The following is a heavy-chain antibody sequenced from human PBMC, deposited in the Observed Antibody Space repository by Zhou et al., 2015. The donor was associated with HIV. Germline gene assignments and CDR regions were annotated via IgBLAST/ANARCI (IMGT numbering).Heavy chain of an antibody. CDR3: ARLLGRPNRSDYGGNSGFLYGMDV. CDR1: GGTFSSYA. Sequence: QVQLVQSGAEVKKPGSSVKVSCKASGGTFSSYAISWVRQAPGQGLEWMGGIIPIFGTANYAQKFQGRVTITADESTSTAYMELSSLRSEDTAVYYCARLLGRPNRSDYGGNSGFLYGMDVWGQGTTVTVSS. V-gene: IGHV1-69*01. CDR2: IIPIFGTA. J-gene: IGHJ6*02. D-gene: IGHD4-23*01.